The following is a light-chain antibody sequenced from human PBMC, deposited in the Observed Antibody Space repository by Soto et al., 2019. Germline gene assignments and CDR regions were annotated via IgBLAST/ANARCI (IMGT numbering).Light chain of an antibody. CDR2: DVS. CDR1: SADIGAFNY. CDR3: SSYSTTSALV. V-gene: IGLV2-14*03. Sequence: QSVLTQPASVSGSAGESITISCAGTSADIGAFNYVSWYQHHPGKAPKLLIYDVSDRPSGVSTRFSASKSANTASLTISGLQADDEGDYYCSSYSTTSALVFRGGTKLTVL. J-gene: IGLJ2*01.